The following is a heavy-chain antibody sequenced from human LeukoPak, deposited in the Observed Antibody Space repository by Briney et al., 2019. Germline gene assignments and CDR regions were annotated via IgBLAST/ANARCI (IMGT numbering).Heavy chain of an antibody. CDR2: INHSGST. CDR3: ARAPCDMRGNNWFDP. CDR1: GGSFSGYY. J-gene: IGHJ5*02. Sequence: SETLSLTCAVYGGSFSGYYWSWIRQPPGKWLEWIGEINHSGSTNYNPSLKSRVTISVDTSKNQFSLKRSSVTAADTAVYYCARAPCDMRGNNWFDPWGQGTLVTVSS. D-gene: IGHD1-26*01. V-gene: IGHV4-34*01.